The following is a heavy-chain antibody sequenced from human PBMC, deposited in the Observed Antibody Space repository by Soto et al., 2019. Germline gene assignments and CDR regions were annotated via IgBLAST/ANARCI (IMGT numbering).Heavy chain of an antibody. CDR1: GGTFSSYA. Sequence: ASVKVSCKASGGTFSSYAISWVRQAPGQGLEWMGGIIPIFGTANYAQKFQGRVTITADESTSTAYMELSSLRSEDTAVYYCARVRYSYGSERGNAFDIWGQGTMVTVSS. CDR3: ARVRYSYGSERGNAFDI. V-gene: IGHV1-69*13. J-gene: IGHJ3*02. CDR2: IIPIFGTA. D-gene: IGHD5-18*01.